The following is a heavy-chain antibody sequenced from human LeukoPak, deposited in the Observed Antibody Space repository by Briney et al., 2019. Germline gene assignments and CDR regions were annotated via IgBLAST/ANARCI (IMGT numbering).Heavy chain of an antibody. CDR2: IRYDGSNI. CDR1: GFTFSSYG. V-gene: IGHV3-30*02. Sequence: GGSLRLSCAASGFTFSSYGMHWVRQAPGKGLEWVAFIRYDGSNIYYADSVKGRFTISRDNSKNTLYLQMNSLRAEDTAVYYCAKDTTPPKAGFDPWGQGTLVTVSS. CDR3: AKDTTPPKAGFDP. J-gene: IGHJ5*02. D-gene: IGHD1-14*01.